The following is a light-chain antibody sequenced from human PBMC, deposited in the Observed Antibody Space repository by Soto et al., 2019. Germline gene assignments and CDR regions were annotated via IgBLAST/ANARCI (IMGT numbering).Light chain of an antibody. Sequence: QSALAQPASVSGSPGQSIAISCTGTSSDVGGYNYVSWYQQHPGKAPKLMIYDVSHRPSGVSDRFSGSKSGNTASLTISGLQAEDEADYYCISXTSISNYVFGTGTKVTVL. V-gene: IGLV2-14*01. J-gene: IGLJ1*01. CDR2: DVS. CDR1: SSDVGGYNY. CDR3: ISXTSISNYV.